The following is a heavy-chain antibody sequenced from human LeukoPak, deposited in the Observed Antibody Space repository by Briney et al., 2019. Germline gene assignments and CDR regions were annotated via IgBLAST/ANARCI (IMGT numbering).Heavy chain of an antibody. CDR3: ARGSTVRYYYASSGYYRGAVDY. D-gene: IGHD3-22*01. J-gene: IGHJ4*02. Sequence: GASVKVSCKASGYTFTSYGINWVRQAPGQGLEWMGWISGYNGNTNYAQKLQGRVTMTTDTSTTTAYMALRSLVSEDTAVYYCARGSTVRYYYASSGYYRGAVDYWGQGTLVTVSS. V-gene: IGHV1-18*01. CDR2: ISGYNGNT. CDR1: GYTFTSYG.